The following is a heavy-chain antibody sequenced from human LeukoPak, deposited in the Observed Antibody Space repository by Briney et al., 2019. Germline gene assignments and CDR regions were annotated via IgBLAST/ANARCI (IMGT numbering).Heavy chain of an antibody. V-gene: IGHV1-69*13. J-gene: IGHJ4*02. D-gene: IGHD5-24*01. CDR2: IIPIFGTA. Sequence: ASVKVSCKASGGTFSSYAISWVRQAPGQGLEWMGGIIPIFGTANYAQKFQGRVTITADESTSTAYMELSSLRSEDTAVYYCARVGDGYGEQPIWGQGTLVTVSS. CDR3: ARVGDGYGEQPI. CDR1: GGTFSSYA.